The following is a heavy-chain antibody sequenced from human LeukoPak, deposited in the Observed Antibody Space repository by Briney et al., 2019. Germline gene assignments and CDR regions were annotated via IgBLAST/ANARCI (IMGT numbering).Heavy chain of an antibody. CDR3: ARPHSSSWNHAFDI. D-gene: IGHD6-13*01. V-gene: IGHV3-53*01. Sequence: GGSLRLFCAGAGIPVCSNYMSWVRQAPGEGLECVSLISGGGSTYHADSVKDRFTISRDNSKNTLYLHMNNVRGEDTAVYYCARPHSSSWNHAFDIWGQGTVVAVSS. J-gene: IGHJ3*02. CDR1: GIPVCSNY. CDR2: ISGGGST.